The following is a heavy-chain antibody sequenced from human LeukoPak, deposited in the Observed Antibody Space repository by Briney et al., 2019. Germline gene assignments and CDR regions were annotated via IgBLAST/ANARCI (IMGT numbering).Heavy chain of an antibody. D-gene: IGHD3-10*01. V-gene: IGHV3-7*01. CDR1: AFTFSSYW. Sequence: GGSLRLSCVASAFTFSSYWMNWVRQAPGKGLEWVANIKQDGSEKYYVDSVKGRFTISRDNAKNSLYLQMNSLTAEDTAVYYCTRDYSGSRNYSYYYGMHVWGQGTTVTVSS. CDR3: TRDYSGSRNYSYYYGMHV. CDR2: IKQDGSEK. J-gene: IGHJ6*02.